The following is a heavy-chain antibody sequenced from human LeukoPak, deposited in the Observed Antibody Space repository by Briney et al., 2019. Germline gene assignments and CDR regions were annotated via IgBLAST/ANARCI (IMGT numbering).Heavy chain of an antibody. CDR2: INHSGST. Sequence: PSGTLSLTCAVYGGSFSGYYWSWIRQPPGKGLEWIGEINHSGSTNYNPSLKSRVTISVDTSKNQFSLKLSTVTAADTAVYYCARGGIAARPNWFDPWGQGTLVTVSS. D-gene: IGHD6-6*01. V-gene: IGHV4-34*01. CDR1: GGSFSGYY. CDR3: ARGGIAARPNWFDP. J-gene: IGHJ5*02.